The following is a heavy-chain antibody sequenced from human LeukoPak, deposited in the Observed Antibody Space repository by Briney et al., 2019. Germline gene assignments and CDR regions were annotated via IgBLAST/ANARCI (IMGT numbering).Heavy chain of an antibody. Sequence: SVNVSCKGSGGTLSSYAIIWVRQAPRQGLEWMGWIIPILGIPNYAQKFQGRVTITADKSTSTAHMELSSLRSEDTAVYYCARGGYGSRSFYYYYGMDVWGQGTTVTVSS. D-gene: IGHD3-10*01. J-gene: IGHJ6*02. CDR3: ARGGYGSRSFYYYYGMDV. CDR2: IIPILGIP. V-gene: IGHV1-69*10. CDR1: GGTLSSYA.